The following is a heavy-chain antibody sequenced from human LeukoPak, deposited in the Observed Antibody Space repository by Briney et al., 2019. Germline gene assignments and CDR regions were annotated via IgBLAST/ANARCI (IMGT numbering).Heavy chain of an antibody. Sequence: GGSLRLSCAASGFTFDDYAMHWVRQAPGKGLEWVSGISWNSGSIGYADSVKGRFTISRDNAKNSLYPQMDSLRAEDTALYYCAKDSSRLGELSLADYWGQGTLVTVSS. CDR3: AKDSSRLGELSLADY. CDR1: GFTFDDYA. V-gene: IGHV3-9*01. J-gene: IGHJ4*02. D-gene: IGHD3-16*02. CDR2: ISWNSGSI.